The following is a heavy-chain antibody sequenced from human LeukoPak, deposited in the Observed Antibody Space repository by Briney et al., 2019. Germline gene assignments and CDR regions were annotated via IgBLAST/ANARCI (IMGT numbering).Heavy chain of an antibody. Sequence: GGSLRLSCAASGFTVSSNYMSWVRQAPGKGLEWVSVIYSGGSTYYADSVKGRFTISRDNSKNTLYLQMNSLRAEDTAVYYCARSPNVVGATLYFDYWGQGTLVTVSS. CDR3: ARSPNVVGATLYFDY. CDR2: IYSGGST. CDR1: GFTVSSNY. D-gene: IGHD1-26*01. J-gene: IGHJ4*02. V-gene: IGHV3-53*01.